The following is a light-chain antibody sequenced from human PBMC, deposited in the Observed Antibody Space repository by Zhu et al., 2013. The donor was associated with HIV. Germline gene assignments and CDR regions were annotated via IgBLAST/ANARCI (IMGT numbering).Light chain of an antibody. CDR2: DDS. V-gene: IGLV3-21*02. CDR3: QMWDGSTDSWV. J-gene: IGLJ3*02. Sequence: YVLTQPPSVSVAPGQTATLTCGGDDIGSKSVHWYQHTPGQAPVVVVYDDSDRPSGIPERFSGSNSGNAATLTIRRVEAGDEADYYCQMWDGSTDSWVFGGGTKLTVL. CDR1: DIGSKS.